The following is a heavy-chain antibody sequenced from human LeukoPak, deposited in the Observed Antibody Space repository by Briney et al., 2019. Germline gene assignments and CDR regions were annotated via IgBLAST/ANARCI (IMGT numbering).Heavy chain of an antibody. CDR1: GFTFSSYS. CDR2: ISSSSSTI. V-gene: IGHV3-48*01. CDR3: AKDNRRKDYYDSSGEIDY. J-gene: IGHJ4*02. Sequence: PGGSLRLSCAASGFTFSSYSMNWVRQAPGKGLEWVSYISSSSSTIYYADSVKGRFTISRDNSKNTLYLQMNSLRAEDTAVYYCAKDNRRKDYYDSSGEIDYWGQGTLVTVSS. D-gene: IGHD3-22*01.